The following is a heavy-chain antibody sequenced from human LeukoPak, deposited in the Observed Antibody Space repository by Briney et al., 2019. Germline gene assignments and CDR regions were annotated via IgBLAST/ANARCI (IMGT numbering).Heavy chain of an antibody. D-gene: IGHD2-15*01. CDR2: INHSGST. Sequence: SETLSLTCAVYGGSFNGYYWSWIRQPPGKGLEWIGEINHSGSTNYNPSLKSRVTISVDTSKNQFSLKLSSVTAADTAVYYCARGVCSGGSCHGGYYYYYGMDVWGQGTTVTVSS. V-gene: IGHV4-34*01. J-gene: IGHJ6*02. CDR1: GGSFNGYY. CDR3: ARGVCSGGSCHGGYYYYYGMDV.